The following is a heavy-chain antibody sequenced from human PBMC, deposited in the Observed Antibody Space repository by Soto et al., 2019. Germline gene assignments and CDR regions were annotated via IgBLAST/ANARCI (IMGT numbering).Heavy chain of an antibody. CDR1: GFTFSTYT. Sequence: EVQLLESGGGLVQPGGSLRLSCVASGFTFSTYTMSWVRQAPGKGLEWVSVISCSGGSPSYADSVQGRFSISRDNPKNTLYLQMNSLRGEDTAMYYCAKARCSTTNCYVPDYWGQGTLVTVSS. CDR3: AKARCSTTNCYVPDY. D-gene: IGHD2-2*01. J-gene: IGHJ4*02. V-gene: IGHV3-23*01. CDR2: ISCSGGSP.